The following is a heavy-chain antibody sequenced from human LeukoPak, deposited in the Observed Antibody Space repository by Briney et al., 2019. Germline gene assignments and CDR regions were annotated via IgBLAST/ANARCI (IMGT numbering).Heavy chain of an antibody. J-gene: IGHJ4*02. D-gene: IGHD5-12*01. Sequence: SQTLSLTCTVSGGXISSGGYYWSWIRQHPGKGLEWIGYIYYSGSTYYNPSLKSRVTISVDTSKNLFSLKLSSVTAADTAVYYCARIRGDIVATMEGPFDYWGQGTLVTVSS. CDR2: IYYSGST. CDR1: GGXISSGGYY. CDR3: ARIRGDIVATMEGPFDY. V-gene: IGHV4-31*03.